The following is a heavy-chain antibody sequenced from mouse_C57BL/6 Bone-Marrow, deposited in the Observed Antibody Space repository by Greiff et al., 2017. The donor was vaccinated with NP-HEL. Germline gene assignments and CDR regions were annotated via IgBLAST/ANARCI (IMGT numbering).Heavy chain of an antibody. D-gene: IGHD1-1*01. J-gene: IGHJ3*01. CDR3: ARDYYGNSFAY. Sequence: QVQLQQSGAELVRPGASVKLSCKASGYTFTDYYINWVKQRPGQGLEWIARIYPGSGNTYYNEKFKGKATLTAEKSSSTAYMQLSSLTSEDSAVYFCARDYYGNSFAYWGQGTVVTVSA. V-gene: IGHV1-76*01. CDR1: GYTFTDYY. CDR2: IYPGSGNT.